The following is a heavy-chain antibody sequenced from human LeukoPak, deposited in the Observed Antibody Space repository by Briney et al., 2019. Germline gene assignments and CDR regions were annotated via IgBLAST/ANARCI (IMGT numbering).Heavy chain of an antibody. J-gene: IGHJ4*02. D-gene: IGHD4-17*01. CDR1: GFTFSSYW. CDR3: AKVPAGTVTTSVDY. V-gene: IGHV3-7*01. Sequence: PGGSLRLSYAASGFTFSSYWMSWVRQAPGKGLEWVANIKQDGSEKYYVDSVKGRFTISRDNAKNSLYLQMNSLRAEDTAVYYCAKVPAGTVTTSVDYWGQGTLVTVSS. CDR2: IKQDGSEK.